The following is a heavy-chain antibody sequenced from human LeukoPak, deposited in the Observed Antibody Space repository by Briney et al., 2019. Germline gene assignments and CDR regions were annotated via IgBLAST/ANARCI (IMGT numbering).Heavy chain of an antibody. D-gene: IGHD6-25*01. CDR3: TTAGHSSAQTFDY. V-gene: IGHV3-15*01. J-gene: IGHJ4*02. CDR1: GFTFSNAW. CDR2: IKSKTDGGTT. Sequence: GGSLRLSCAASGFTFSNAWMSWVRQAPGKGLEWVGRIKSKTDGGTTDYAAPVKGRFTISRDDSKTTLYLQMNSLKTEDTAVYYCTTAGHSSAQTFDYWAREPWSPSPQ.